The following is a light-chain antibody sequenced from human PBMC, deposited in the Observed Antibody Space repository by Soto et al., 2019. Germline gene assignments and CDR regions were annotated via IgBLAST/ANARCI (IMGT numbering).Light chain of an antibody. CDR1: SSDVGGYNY. CDR2: AVN. J-gene: IGLJ1*01. CDR3: SSYRSSDTLEV. V-gene: IGLV2-14*01. Sequence: QSALTQPPSASGSPGQSVAISCTGTSSDVGGYNYVSWYQQHPGKAPKLILYAVNDRPSGVSSRFSGSKSGNTASLTISGVQPDDEADYYCSSYRSSDTLEVFGTGTKLTVL.